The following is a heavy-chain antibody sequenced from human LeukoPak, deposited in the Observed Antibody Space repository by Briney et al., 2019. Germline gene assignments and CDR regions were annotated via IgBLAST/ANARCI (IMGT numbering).Heavy chain of an antibody. V-gene: IGHV3-74*01. CDR3: ARDPLTSVAGDYYYYGMDV. CDR2: INSDGSST. Sequence: GGSLRLSCAASGFTFSSYWMHWVRQAPGKGLVWVSRINSDGSSTSYADSVKGRFTIFRDNAKNTLYLQMNSLRAEDTAVYYCARDPLTSVAGDYYYYGMDVWGQGTTVTVSS. J-gene: IGHJ6*02. CDR1: GFTFSSYW. D-gene: IGHD6-19*01.